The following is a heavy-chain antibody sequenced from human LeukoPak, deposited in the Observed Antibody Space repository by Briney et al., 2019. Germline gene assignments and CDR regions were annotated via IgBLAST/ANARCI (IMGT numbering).Heavy chain of an antibody. CDR3: ARDKVVTAIDRAYYYYGMDV. V-gene: IGHV4-38-2*02. CDR1: GYSISSGYY. D-gene: IGHD2-21*02. J-gene: IGHJ6*02. Sequence: SETLSLTCTVSGYSISSGYYWGWTRQPPGKGLEWIGSIYHSGSTYYNPSLKSRVTISVDTSKNQFSLKLSSVTAADTAVYYCARDKVVTAIDRAYYYYGMDVWGQGTTVTVSS. CDR2: IYHSGST.